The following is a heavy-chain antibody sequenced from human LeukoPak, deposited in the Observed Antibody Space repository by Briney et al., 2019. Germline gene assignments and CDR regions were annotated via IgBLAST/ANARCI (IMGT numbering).Heavy chain of an antibody. CDR2: IYTTGST. V-gene: IGHV4-4*07. J-gene: IGHJ3*01. Sequence: SETLSPTCTVSGASMSSYFWTWIRQPAGKGLEWIGRIYTTGSTNYSPSLKSRVTMSLDTSKYQFSLKLSSVTAADTAVYYCARGGNYGGFAFDVWGQGTIVTVSS. D-gene: IGHD4-23*01. CDR1: GASMSSYF. CDR3: ARGGNYGGFAFDV.